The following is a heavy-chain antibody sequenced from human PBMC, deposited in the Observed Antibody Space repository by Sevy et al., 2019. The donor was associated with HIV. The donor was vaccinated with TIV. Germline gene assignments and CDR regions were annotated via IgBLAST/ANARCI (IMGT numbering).Heavy chain of an antibody. CDR3: ARGKIRSNPCCGY. D-gene: IGHD2-2*01. CDR2: ISSSGSTI. CDR1: GFTFSDYY. V-gene: IGHV3-11*01. J-gene: IGHJ4*02. Sequence: GGSLRLSCAASGFTFSDYYMSWIREAPGKGLEWVSYISSSGSTIYYADSVKGRFTISRDNAKNSMYLQMNRLRAEDTPVYYCARGKIRSNPCCGYWGQGTLVTVSS.